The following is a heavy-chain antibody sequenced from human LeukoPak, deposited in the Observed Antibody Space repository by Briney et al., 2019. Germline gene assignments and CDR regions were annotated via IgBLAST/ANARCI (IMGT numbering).Heavy chain of an antibody. V-gene: IGHV5-51*01. CDR1: GYSFTSYW. D-gene: IGHD6-6*01. CDR3: GVQGYGSSGHFDY. J-gene: IGHJ4*02. Sequence: GESLKISCKGSGYSFTSYWIGWVRQLPGKGLEWMGLIYPDDSNTNYSPSFQGQVTISADKSINTAYLQWSSLKAADTALYYCGVQGYGSSGHFDYWGQGTLVTVSS. CDR2: IYPDDSNT.